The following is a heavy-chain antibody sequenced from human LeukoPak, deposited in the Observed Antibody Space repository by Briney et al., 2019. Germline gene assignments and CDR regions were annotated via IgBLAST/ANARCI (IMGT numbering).Heavy chain of an antibody. Sequence: SETLSLTCTVSGYSLSSGYYWGWIRQPPGKGLEWIGSIYHSGSTYYNPSLKSRVTISVDTSKNQFPLKLSSVTAADTAVYYCARDGTVEMATRGTLPFDYWGQGTLVTVSS. CDR2: IYHSGST. V-gene: IGHV4-38-2*02. CDR1: GYSLSSGYY. J-gene: IGHJ4*02. D-gene: IGHD5-24*01. CDR3: ARDGTVEMATRGTLPFDY.